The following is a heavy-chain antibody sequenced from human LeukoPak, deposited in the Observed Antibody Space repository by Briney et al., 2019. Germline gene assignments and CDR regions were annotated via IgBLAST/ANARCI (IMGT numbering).Heavy chain of an antibody. V-gene: IGHV3-7*01. CDR1: GFTFSSYW. Sequence: PGGSLRLSCAASGFTFSSYWMSWVRQAPGKGLEWVANIKQDGSEKYHVDSVKGRFTISRDNAKNSLYLQMNSLRAEDTAVYYCARDVGGLTGWYFDLWGRGTLVTVSS. CDR2: IKQDGSEK. J-gene: IGHJ2*01. CDR3: ARDVGGLTGWYFDL. D-gene: IGHD3-9*01.